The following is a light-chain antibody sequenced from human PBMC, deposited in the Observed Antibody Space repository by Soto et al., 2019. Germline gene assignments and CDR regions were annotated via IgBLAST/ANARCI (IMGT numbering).Light chain of an antibody. CDR1: SSDVGGYNY. CDR3: CSYAGSYTSPNYV. J-gene: IGLJ1*01. V-gene: IGLV2-11*01. CDR2: DVS. Sequence: QSVLTQPRSVSGSPGQSVTISCTGTSSDVGGYNYVSWYQQHPGKAPKLMFYDVSKRPSGVPDRFSGSKSGNTASLTITGLQAEDEADYYCCSYAGSYTSPNYVFGTGTKVTV.